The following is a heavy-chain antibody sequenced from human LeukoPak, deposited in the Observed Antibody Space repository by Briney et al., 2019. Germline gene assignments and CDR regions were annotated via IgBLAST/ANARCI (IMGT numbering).Heavy chain of an antibody. J-gene: IGHJ3*02. V-gene: IGHV3-23*01. CDR1: GFTFSSYA. Sequence: GGSLRLSCAASGFTFSSYAMGWVRQAPGKGLEWVSAISGSGGSTYYADSVKGRFTISRDNSKNTLYLQMNSLRAEDTAVYYCALSVSSGFPYNAFDIWGQGTMVTVSS. CDR3: ALSVSSGFPYNAFDI. CDR2: ISGSGGST. D-gene: IGHD6-19*01.